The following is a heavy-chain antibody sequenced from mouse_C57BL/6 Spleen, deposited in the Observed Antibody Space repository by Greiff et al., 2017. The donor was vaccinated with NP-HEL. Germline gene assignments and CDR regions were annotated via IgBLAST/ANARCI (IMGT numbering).Heavy chain of an antibody. D-gene: IGHD2-3*01. J-gene: IGHJ3*01. CDR2: IYPGNSDT. Sequence: EVQLQESGTVLARPGASVKMSCKTSGYTFTSYWMHWVKQRPGQGLEWIGAIYPGNSDTSYNQKFKGKAKLTAVTSASTAYMELSSLTNADSAVYYCTKGYDGYYLSFAYWGQGTLVTVSA. V-gene: IGHV1-5*01. CDR1: GYTFTSYW. CDR3: TKGYDGYYLSFAY.